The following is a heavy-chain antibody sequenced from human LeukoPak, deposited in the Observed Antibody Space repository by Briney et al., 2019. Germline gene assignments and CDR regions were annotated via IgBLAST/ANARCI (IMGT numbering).Heavy chain of an antibody. D-gene: IGHD2-21*01. J-gene: IGHJ4*02. CDR2: IFPSGGEI. Sequence: PGGSLRLPCAASGFTFSTFAMIWVRQPPGKGLEWVSSIFPSGGEIHYADSVRGRFTISRDNSKSTLSLQMNSLRAEDAAVYFCAKAPVTSCRGAYCYPFDSWGQGTLVTVSS. CDR1: GFTFSTFA. CDR3: AKAPVTSCRGAYCYPFDS. V-gene: IGHV3-23*01.